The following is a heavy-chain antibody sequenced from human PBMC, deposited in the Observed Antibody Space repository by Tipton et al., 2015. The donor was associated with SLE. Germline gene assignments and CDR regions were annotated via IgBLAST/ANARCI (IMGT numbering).Heavy chain of an antibody. V-gene: IGHV4-59*11. CDR3: ARASSGYYYDY. Sequence: TLSLTCTVSGGSISSHYWSWIRQPPGKGLEWIGYIYYSGSTNYNPSLKSRVTISVDTSKNQFSLKLSSVTAADTAIYYCARASSGYYYDYWGQGTLVTVSS. J-gene: IGHJ4*02. D-gene: IGHD3-22*01. CDR1: GGSISSHY. CDR2: IYYSGST.